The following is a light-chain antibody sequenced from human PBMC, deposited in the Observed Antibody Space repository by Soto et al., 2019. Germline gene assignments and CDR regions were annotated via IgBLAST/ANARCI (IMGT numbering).Light chain of an antibody. CDR2: DAS. CDR1: QSVSSY. Sequence: TQSPSSVSASVGDRVTITCRASQSVSSYLAWYQQKPGQAPRLLIYDASNRATGIPARFSGSGSGTDFTLTISSLEPEDFAVYYCQQRSNWPLITFGQGTRLEIK. J-gene: IGKJ5*01. V-gene: IGKV3-11*01. CDR3: QQRSNWPLIT.